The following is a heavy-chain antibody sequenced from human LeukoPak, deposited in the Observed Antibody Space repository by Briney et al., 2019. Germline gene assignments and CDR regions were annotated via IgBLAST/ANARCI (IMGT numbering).Heavy chain of an antibody. Sequence: PSGTLSLTCAVSGGSISSSNWWSWVRQPPGKGLEWIGEIYHSGSTYYNPSLKSRVTISVDTSKNQFSLKLSSVTAADTAVYYCARAIVSRATYYDILTGYSPKTWFDPWGQGTLVTVSS. CDR3: ARAIVSRATYYDILTGYSPKTWFDP. CDR2: IYHSGST. D-gene: IGHD3-9*01. CDR1: GGSISSSNW. V-gene: IGHV4-4*02. J-gene: IGHJ5*02.